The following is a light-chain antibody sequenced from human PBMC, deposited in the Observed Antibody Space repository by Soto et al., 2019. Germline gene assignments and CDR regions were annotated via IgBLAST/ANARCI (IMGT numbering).Light chain of an antibody. CDR2: DAS. V-gene: IGKV3-11*01. CDR1: QSVSRY. CDR3: QHRSDWPPD. Sequence: ATLTCRASQSVSRYLAWYQQKPGQAPRLLIYDASNRATGIPARFSGSGSGTDFTLTISSLEPEDFAVYYCQHRSDWPPDFGPGTKVDIK. J-gene: IGKJ3*01.